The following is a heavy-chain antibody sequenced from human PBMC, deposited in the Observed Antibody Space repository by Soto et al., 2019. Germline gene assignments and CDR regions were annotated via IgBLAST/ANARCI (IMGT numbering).Heavy chain of an antibody. CDR2: LTWNSDII. D-gene: IGHD2-2*02. CDR3: AKGVVPATIRGEHYFDY. V-gene: IGHV3-9*01. Sequence: GGSLKLSCADSGFTFDVYAMHWVRQAPGRGLEWVSGLTWNSDIIVYADSVKGRFTISRDNAKNSLYLQMNSLRPDDTAFYYCAKGVVPATIRGEHYFDYWGRGTLVTVSS. J-gene: IGHJ4*02. CDR1: GFTFDVYA.